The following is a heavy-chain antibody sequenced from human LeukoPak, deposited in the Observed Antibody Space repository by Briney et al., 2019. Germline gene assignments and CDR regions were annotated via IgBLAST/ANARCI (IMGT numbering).Heavy chain of an antibody. Sequence: GGSLRLSCAASGFTFSSYSMNWVRQAPGKGLEWVSYISSSSSTIYYADSVKGRFTISRDNAKNSLYLQMNSLRAEDTAVYYCAREVGAVGIDYWGQGTLVTVSS. D-gene: IGHD1-26*01. V-gene: IGHV3-48*01. CDR1: GFTFSSYS. J-gene: IGHJ4*02. CDR2: ISSSSSTI. CDR3: AREVGAVGIDY.